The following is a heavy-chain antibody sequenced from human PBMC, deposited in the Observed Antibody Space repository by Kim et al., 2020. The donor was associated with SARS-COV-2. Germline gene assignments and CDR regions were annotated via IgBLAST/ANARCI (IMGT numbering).Heavy chain of an antibody. V-gene: IGHV1-2*02. Sequence: ASVKVSCKASGYTFTGYYMHWVRQAPGQGLEWMGWINPNSGGTKYAQKFQGRVTMTRDTSISTAYMELSSLRSDDTAVYYCARDTGINWDRWGQGTLVTVSS. CDR1: GYTFTGYY. CDR3: ARDTGINWDR. CDR2: INPNSGGT. J-gene: IGHJ4*02. D-gene: IGHD1-1*01.